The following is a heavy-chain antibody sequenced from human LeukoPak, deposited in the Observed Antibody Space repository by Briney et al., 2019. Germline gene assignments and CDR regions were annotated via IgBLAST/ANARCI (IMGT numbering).Heavy chain of an antibody. CDR2: INPKSGDP. CDR1: GYTFTGYY. V-gene: IGHV1-2*02. J-gene: IGHJ4*02. CDR3: ARVAHSHSGSYYGY. D-gene: IGHD3-10*01. Sequence: ASVKVSCKASGYTFTGYYMNWVRQAPGQGLEWMGWINPKSGDPIYAQKFQGRVTMTRDTSISTASMELSSLTSDDTAVYYCARVAHSHSGSYYGYWGQGILVTVSS.